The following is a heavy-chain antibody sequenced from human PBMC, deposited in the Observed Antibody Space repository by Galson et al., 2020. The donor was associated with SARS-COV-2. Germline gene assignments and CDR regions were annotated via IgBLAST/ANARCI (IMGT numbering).Heavy chain of an antibody. J-gene: IGHJ4*01. CDR1: GFTFRSYA. CDR2: ILYDGSNK. V-gene: IGHV3-30*09. D-gene: IGHD2-21*02. Sequence: GESLKTSCAASGFTFRSYAMHWVRKDPGKGLERVAVILYDGSNKDYADSVKGRFAISRDNSKNTLYLQMNSLRTDDTAVYSSARSFGGNSKYYFDSWGHGTLVTVSS. CDR3: ARSFGGNSKYYFDS.